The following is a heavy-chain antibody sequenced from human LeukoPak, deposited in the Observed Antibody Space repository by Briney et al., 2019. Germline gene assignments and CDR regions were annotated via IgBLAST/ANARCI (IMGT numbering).Heavy chain of an antibody. CDR3: ARCESGSSWPWELGNN. V-gene: IGHV1-18*01. J-gene: IGHJ4*02. CDR1: GYTFTSYA. Sequence: GASVKVSCKASGYTFTSYAITWVRQAPGQGLEWMGWISAYNGRTNYAQNLQDRVTLTIDTSTSTAYTELRSLKSDDTAVYFRARCESGSSWPWELGNNWGQGTPVTVSS. CDR2: ISAYNGRT. D-gene: IGHD6-13*01.